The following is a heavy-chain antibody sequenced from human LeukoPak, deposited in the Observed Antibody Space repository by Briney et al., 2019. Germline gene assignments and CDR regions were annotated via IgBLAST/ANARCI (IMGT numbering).Heavy chain of an antibody. D-gene: IGHD2-2*01. CDR3: ARDSAYCSSTNCYDY. J-gene: IGHJ4*02. CDR2: ISSRSTI. CDR1: GFTFNIYE. Sequence: GGSLRLSCAASGFTFNIYEMNWVRQAPGKGLEWVSYISSRSTIYYADSVKGRFTISRDNAKNSLYLQMNSLRAEDTAVYYCARDSAYCSSTNCYDYWGRGTLVTVSS. V-gene: IGHV3-48*03.